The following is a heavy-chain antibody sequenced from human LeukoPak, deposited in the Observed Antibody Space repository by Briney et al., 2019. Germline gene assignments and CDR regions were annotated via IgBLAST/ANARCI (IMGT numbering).Heavy chain of an antibody. D-gene: IGHD6-13*01. J-gene: IGHJ5*02. V-gene: IGHV3-23*01. CDR2: SGGDGGST. Sequence: GGSLRLSCAASGFTFSSYDMSWVRQAPGKGLEWVSASGGDGGSTYADSVKGRFTISRHNSKNTLYLQMNSLRAEDTALYYCAKTAAGTHSWFDHWGQGTLVTVSS. CDR1: GFTFSSYD. CDR3: AKTAAGTHSWFDH.